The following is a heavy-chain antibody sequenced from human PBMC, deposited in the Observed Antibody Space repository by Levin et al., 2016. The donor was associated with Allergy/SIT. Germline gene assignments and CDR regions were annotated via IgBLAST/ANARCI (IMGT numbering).Heavy chain of an antibody. V-gene: IGHV2-26*01. CDR3: ARTSWSLTYYYYGMDV. CDR2: IFSNDEK. J-gene: IGHJ6*02. Sequence: PQGKALEWLAHIFSNDEKSYSTSLKSRLTISKDTSKSQVVLTMTNMDPVDTATYYCARTSWSLTYYYYGMDVWGQGTTVTVSS. D-gene: IGHD6-13*01.